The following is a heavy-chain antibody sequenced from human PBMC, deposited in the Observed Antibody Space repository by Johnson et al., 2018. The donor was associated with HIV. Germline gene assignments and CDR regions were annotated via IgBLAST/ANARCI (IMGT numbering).Heavy chain of an antibody. Sequence: EVQLVESGGGLVQAGGSLRLSCAASGFTFSDYYMSWIRQAPGKGLEWVSVIYSGGSTYYADSVKGRFTISRDNSKNTLYLQMNSLRAEDTAVYYCAKQLAGHDAFDIWGQGTMVTVSS. CDR2: IYSGGST. CDR3: AKQLAGHDAFDI. J-gene: IGHJ3*02. CDR1: GFTFSDYY. V-gene: IGHV3-66*02. D-gene: IGHD6-6*01.